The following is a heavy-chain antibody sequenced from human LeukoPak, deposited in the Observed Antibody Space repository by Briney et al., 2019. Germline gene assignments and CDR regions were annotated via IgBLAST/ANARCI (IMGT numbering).Heavy chain of an antibody. Sequence: PGGSLRLSCAASGFTFSRYGMHWVRQAPGKGLMWVSRIYSDGSFTNYADSVKGRFTISRDNAKNTLYLQMNSLRAEDTALYYCARDVSYYHGSGTFGFDQWGQGTLVTVSS. CDR1: GFTFSRYG. D-gene: IGHD3-10*01. J-gene: IGHJ4*02. CDR2: IYSDGSFT. CDR3: ARDVSYYHGSGTFGFDQ. V-gene: IGHV3-74*01.